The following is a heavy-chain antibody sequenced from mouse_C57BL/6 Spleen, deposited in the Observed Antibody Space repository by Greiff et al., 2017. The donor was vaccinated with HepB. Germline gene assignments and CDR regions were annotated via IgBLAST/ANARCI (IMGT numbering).Heavy chain of an antibody. D-gene: IGHD1-1*01. V-gene: IGHV1-80*01. J-gene: IGHJ2*01. CDR2: IYPGDGDT. CDR1: GYAFSSYW. Sequence: QVQLQQSGAELVKPGASVKISCKASGYAFSSYWMNWVKQRPGKGLEWIGQIYPGDGDTNYNGKFKGKATLTADKSSSTAYMQLSSLTSEDSAVYFCSRMITTVVAPYYFDYWGQGTTLTVSS. CDR3: SRMITTVVAPYYFDY.